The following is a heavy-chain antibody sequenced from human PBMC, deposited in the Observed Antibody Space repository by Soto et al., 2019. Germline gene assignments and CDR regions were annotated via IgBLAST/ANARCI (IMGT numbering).Heavy chain of an antibody. CDR2: INHSGST. CDR1: GGSFSGYY. V-gene: IGHV4-34*01. J-gene: IGHJ4*02. D-gene: IGHD3-22*01. CDR3: ARGWYYYDSSGYYFNYFDY. Sequence: PSETLSLTCAVHGGSFSGYYWSWIRQPPGKGLEWIGEINHSGSTNYNPSLKSRVTISVDTSKNQFSLKLSSVTAADTAVYYCARGWYYYDSSGYYFNYFDYWGQGTLVTVSS.